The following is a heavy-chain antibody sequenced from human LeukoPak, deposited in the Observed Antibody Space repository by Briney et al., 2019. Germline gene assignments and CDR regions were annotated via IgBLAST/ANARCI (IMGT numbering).Heavy chain of an antibody. CDR3: ARDGGYYSIDY. CDR1: GYTFTMYG. D-gene: IGHD3-22*01. CDR2: ISAYNDNT. Sequence: ASVKVSCKASGYTFTMYGITWVRQAPGQGLEWMGWISAYNDNTNYAQNLQDRVTMTTDASTSTVYMELRSLGSDDTAVYYCARDGGYYSIDYWGQGTLVTVSS. V-gene: IGHV1-18*01. J-gene: IGHJ4*02.